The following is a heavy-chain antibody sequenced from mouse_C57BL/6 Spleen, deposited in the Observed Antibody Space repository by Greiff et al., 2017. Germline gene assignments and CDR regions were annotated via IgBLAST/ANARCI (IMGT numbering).Heavy chain of an antibody. CDR3: ARRANLLLGAMDY. CDR2: IYPGDGDT. Sequence: VQLQQSGPELVKPGASVKISCKASGYAFSSSWMNWVKQRPGKGLEWIGRIYPGDGDTNYNGKFKGKATLTADKSSSTAYMQLSSLTSEDSAVYFCARRANLLLGAMDYWGQGTSVTVSS. J-gene: IGHJ4*01. D-gene: IGHD1-1*01. CDR1: GYAFSSSW. V-gene: IGHV1-82*01.